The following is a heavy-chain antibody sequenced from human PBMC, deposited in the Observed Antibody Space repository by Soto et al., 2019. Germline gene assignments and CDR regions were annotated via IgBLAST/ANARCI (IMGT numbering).Heavy chain of an antibody. J-gene: IGHJ4*02. Sequence: QEELVESGGGVVQPGRSLRLSCAASGLAFSGYGLHWVRQAPGKGLEWVAVIWDDGNTKYYAESVEGRFTISRDNSKSTRYLQMEGLRGEDTAVYFCARARAGFLESFDFWGQGILVTVSS. CDR2: IWDDGNTK. D-gene: IGHD3-3*01. CDR1: GLAFSGYG. CDR3: ARARAGFLESFDF. V-gene: IGHV3-33*01.